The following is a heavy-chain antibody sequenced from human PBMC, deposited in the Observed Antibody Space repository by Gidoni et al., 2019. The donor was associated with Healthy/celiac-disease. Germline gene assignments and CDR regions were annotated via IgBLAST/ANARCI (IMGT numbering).Heavy chain of an antibody. CDR1: GGSFSGYY. J-gene: IGHJ6*02. CDR3: ARALPPIWSGPPPPLDV. CDR2: INHSGST. D-gene: IGHD3-3*01. Sequence: QVQLQQWGAGLLKPSETLSLTCAVYGGSFSGYYWSWIRQPPGKGLEWIGEINHSGSTNYNPSLKSRFTISVDTSKNQFSLKLSSVTAADTAVYYCARALPPIWSGPPPPLDVWGQGTTVTVSS. V-gene: IGHV4-34*01.